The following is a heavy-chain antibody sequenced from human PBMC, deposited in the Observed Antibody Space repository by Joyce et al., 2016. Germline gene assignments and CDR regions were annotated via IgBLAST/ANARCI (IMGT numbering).Heavy chain of an antibody. D-gene: IGHD2-21*01. V-gene: IGHV1-69*06. CDR1: RGTFSSDT. Sequence: QVQLVQSGAEVKTPGSSVKLSCKTSRGTFSSDTVNWVRQAPGQGLEWMGVFSPIFGRPNYPQKFQDRVTITADKSTNTAYLEVTSLRSEDTAVYYCASGISNHLWFFDYWGQGALVTVSS. J-gene: IGHJ4*02. CDR2: FSPIFGRP. CDR3: ASGISNHLWFFDY.